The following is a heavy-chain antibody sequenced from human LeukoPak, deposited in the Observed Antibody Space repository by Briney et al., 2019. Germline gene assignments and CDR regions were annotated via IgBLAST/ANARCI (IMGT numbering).Heavy chain of an antibody. V-gene: IGHV3-23*01. CDR1: GFTFSTYA. Sequence: GGSLRLSCAASGFTFSTYAMGWVRQAPGKGLEWLSTIGGGGRDTFYADSVKGRFTVSRDNSKNTLYLQMSSLRAEDTAVYFCAKNRGANYYNYYMDVWGKGTTVTVSS. CDR3: AKNRGANYYNYYMDV. J-gene: IGHJ6*03. D-gene: IGHD4/OR15-4a*01. CDR2: IGGGGRDT.